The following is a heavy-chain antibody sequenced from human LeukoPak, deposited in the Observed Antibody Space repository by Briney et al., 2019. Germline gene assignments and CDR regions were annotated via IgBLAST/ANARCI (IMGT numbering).Heavy chain of an antibody. J-gene: IGHJ4*02. Sequence: PSETLSLTCAASGVSISSGGYSWSWIRQPPGKGLEWIGEINHSGSTNYNPSLKSRVTISVDTSKNQFSLKLSSVTAADTAVYYCARAHPYYYGSGSYYSWGQGTLVTVSS. V-gene: IGHV4-34*01. CDR1: GVSISSGGYS. CDR3: ARAHPYYYGSGSYYS. CDR2: INHSGST. D-gene: IGHD3-10*01.